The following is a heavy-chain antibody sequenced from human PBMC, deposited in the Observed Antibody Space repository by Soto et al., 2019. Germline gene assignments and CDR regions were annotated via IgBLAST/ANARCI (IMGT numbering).Heavy chain of an antibody. D-gene: IGHD1-20*01. CDR2: IYWNDDK. CDR1: GFSFTTSGEG. CDR3: VHRTWYTPYHS. V-gene: IGHV2-5*01. Sequence: SGPTLVNPTQTLTLTCTFSGFSFTTSGEGVGWILHPPGRSLEWLALIYWNDDKRYSPSLKSRLTITKDTSKNQVVLTMTNMDPVDTGTYFCVHRTWYTPYHSGGQGALATVPS. J-gene: IGHJ5*01.